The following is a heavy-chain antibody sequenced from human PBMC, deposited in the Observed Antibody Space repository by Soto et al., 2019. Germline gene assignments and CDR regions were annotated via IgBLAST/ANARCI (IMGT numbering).Heavy chain of an antibody. CDR2: ISSASSET. CDR1: VFTFIRVS. J-gene: IGHJ4*02. V-gene: IGHV3-21*01. Sequence: GWSLRLACESSVFTFIRVSMNWVRQVPGKGLEWVASISSASSETWYADSVKGRFIISRDNAQNSLFLQMNTLRPEDSAIYYCARVAYWGPGTQVTVSS. CDR3: ARVAY.